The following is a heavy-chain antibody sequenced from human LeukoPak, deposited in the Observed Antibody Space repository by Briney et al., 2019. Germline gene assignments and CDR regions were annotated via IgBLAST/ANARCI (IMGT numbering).Heavy chain of an antibody. V-gene: IGHV4-31*11. J-gene: IGHJ4*02. CDR3: ARLSSSHLVDY. CDR2: IYYTGST. Sequence: SETLSLTCAVSGGSISSGGYYWSWIRQHPGKGLEWIGYIYYTGSTYYNPSLMSRVTISVDTSKNQFSLKLSSVTAADTALYYCARLSSSHLVDYWGQGTLVTVSS. D-gene: IGHD6-6*01. CDR1: GGSISSGGYY.